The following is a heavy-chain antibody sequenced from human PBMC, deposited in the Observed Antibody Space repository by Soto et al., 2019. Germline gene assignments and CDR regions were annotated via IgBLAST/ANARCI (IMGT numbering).Heavy chain of an antibody. CDR2: IWYDGSNK. J-gene: IGHJ4*02. V-gene: IGHV3-33*01. CDR1: GFTFRSYG. D-gene: IGHD1-26*01. Sequence: GGSLRLSCAASGFTFRSYGMHWVRQAPGKGLEWVAVIWYDGSNKYYADSVKGRFTISRDNSRNTLYLQMDSLSAEDTAVYYCARDRGTYSDRSRFGYFEYWGQGTLVTVSS. CDR3: ARDRGTYSDRSRFGYFEY.